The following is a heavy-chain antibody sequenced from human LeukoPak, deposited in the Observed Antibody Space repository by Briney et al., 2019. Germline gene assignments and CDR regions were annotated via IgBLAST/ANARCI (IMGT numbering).Heavy chain of an antibody. J-gene: IGHJ3*02. CDR2: INSDGRST. D-gene: IGHD4-17*01. CDR1: GFTFGNYW. CDR3: VRDRAVSPFPPDAFDM. Sequence: GGSLRLSCAASGFTFGNYWMHWVRQAPGKGLVWVSRINSDGRSTKYADSVKGRFTISRDNAKNTLYLQMNSLRAEDTAVYYCVRDRAVSPFPPDAFDMWGQGTMVTVAS. V-gene: IGHV3-74*01.